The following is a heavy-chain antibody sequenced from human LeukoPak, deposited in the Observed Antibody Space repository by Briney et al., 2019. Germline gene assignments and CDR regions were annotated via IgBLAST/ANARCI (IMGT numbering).Heavy chain of an antibody. V-gene: IGHV4-59*01. Sequence: SETLSLTCTVSGGSISSYYWSWIRQPPGKGLEWIGYIYYSGSTNYNPSLKSRVTMSVDTSKNQFSLKLSSVTAADTAVYYCARGPTFDPWGQGILVTVSS. CDR2: IYYSGST. J-gene: IGHJ5*02. CDR3: ARGPTFDP. CDR1: GGSISSYY.